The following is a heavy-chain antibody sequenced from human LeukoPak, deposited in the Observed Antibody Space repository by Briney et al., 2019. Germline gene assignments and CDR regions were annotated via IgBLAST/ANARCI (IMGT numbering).Heavy chain of an antibody. D-gene: IGHD3-22*01. J-gene: IGHJ3*02. CDR1: GGSISSSSYY. CDR3: ARQELSATMIVVPDAFDI. Sequence: SETLSLTCTVSGGSISSSSYYWGWIRQPPGKGLEWIGSIYYSGSTYYNPSLKRRVTISVDTSKNQFSLKLSSVTAADTAVYYCARQELSATMIVVPDAFDIWGQGTMVTVSS. V-gene: IGHV4-39*01. CDR2: IYYSGST.